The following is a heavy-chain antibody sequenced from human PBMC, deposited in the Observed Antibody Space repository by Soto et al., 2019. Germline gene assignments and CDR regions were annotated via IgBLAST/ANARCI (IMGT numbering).Heavy chain of an antibody. CDR1: GYTFTGYY. CDR3: ARVLRGIQLWPNPYSDYYYGMDV. D-gene: IGHD5-18*01. CDR2: INPNSGGT. J-gene: IGHJ6*02. V-gene: IGHV1-2*02. Sequence: GASVKVSCKASGYTFTGYYMHWVRQAPGQGLEWMGWINPNSGGTNYAQKFQCRVTMTRDTSISTAYMELSRLRSDDTAVYYCARVLRGIQLWPNPYSDYYYGMDVWGQGTTVTVSS.